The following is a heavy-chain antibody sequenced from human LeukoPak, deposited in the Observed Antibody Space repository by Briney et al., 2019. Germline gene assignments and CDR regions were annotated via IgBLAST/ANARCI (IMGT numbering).Heavy chain of an antibody. J-gene: IGHJ4*02. D-gene: IGHD6-6*01. CDR3: ARGDTVAARPGRFDY. CDR2: IIHRGST. Sequence: SETLSLTCAVYGGSFSGYYWSWIRQPPGKGLEWIGEIIHRGSTNYNPSLKSRVTISVDTSKNQFSLKVSSVTAADTAVYYCARGDTVAARPGRFDYWGQGTLVTVSS. CDR1: GGSFSGYY. V-gene: IGHV4-34*01.